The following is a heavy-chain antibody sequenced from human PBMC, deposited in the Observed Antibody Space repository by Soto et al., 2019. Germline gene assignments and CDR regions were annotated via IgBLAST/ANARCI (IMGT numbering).Heavy chain of an antibody. J-gene: IGHJ6*02. Sequence: SVKVSCKASRVAFSKFIVTWVRQAPGLGLEWVGGIIPIFGTANYAQKFQGRVTITADESTSTSYMEVNNLRSEDTAVYYCAKVRYSSPMGYYHGMDVWGQGTTVTVSS. CDR1: RVAFSKFI. D-gene: IGHD6-19*01. V-gene: IGHV1-69*13. CDR3: AKVRYSSPMGYYHGMDV. CDR2: IIPIFGTA.